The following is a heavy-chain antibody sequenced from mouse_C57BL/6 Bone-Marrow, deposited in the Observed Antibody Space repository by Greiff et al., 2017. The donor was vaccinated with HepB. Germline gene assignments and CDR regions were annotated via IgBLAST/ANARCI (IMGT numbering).Heavy chain of an antibody. CDR1: GYTFTSYW. D-gene: IGHD2-2*01. CDR2: INPRNGGT. Sequence: QVQLQQPGTELVKPGASVKLSCKASGYTFTSYWMHWVKQRPGQGLEWIGNINPRNGGTNYNEKFKSKATLTVDKSSSTAYMQLSSLTSEDSEVYYCARKGYRGAMDYWGQGTSVTVSS. CDR3: ARKGYRGAMDY. V-gene: IGHV1-53*01. J-gene: IGHJ4*01.